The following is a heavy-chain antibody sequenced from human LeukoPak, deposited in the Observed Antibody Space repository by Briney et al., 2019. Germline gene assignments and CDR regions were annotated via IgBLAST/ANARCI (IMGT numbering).Heavy chain of an antibody. CDR2: IYYSGST. V-gene: IGHV4-59*01. Sequence: SETLSLTCTVSGDSISSYYCSWIRQPPGKGLEWIGYIYYSGSTNYNPSLKSRVTIAVDTSKNQFSLKLSSVTAADTAVYYCARHSSLAHFDHWGQGSLVTVSS. CDR1: GDSISSYY. J-gene: IGHJ4*02. CDR3: ARHSSLAHFDH.